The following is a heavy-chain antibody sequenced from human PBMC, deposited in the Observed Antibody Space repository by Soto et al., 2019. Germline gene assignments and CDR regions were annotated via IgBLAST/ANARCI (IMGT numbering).Heavy chain of an antibody. CDR3: AKDRGQWELLSEFDY. CDR1: GFTFSSYA. Sequence: EVQLLESGGGLVQPGGSLRLSCAASGFTFSSYAMSWVRQAPGKGLEWVPAISGSGGSTYYADSVKGRFTISRDNSKNTLYLQMNSLRAEDTAVYYCAKDRGQWELLSEFDYWCQGTLVTVSS. V-gene: IGHV3-23*01. CDR2: ISGSGGST. D-gene: IGHD1-26*01. J-gene: IGHJ4*02.